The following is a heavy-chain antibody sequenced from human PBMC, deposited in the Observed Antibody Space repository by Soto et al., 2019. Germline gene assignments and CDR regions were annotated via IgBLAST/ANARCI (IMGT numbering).Heavy chain of an antibody. CDR3: VKQAHGLDGVAFDY. CDR2: VSTSGRST. V-gene: IGHV3-64D*06. J-gene: IGHJ4*02. D-gene: IGHD2-15*01. Sequence: GGSLRLSXSASGFIFSESTIYWVRQVPGKGLEAISAVSTSGRSTYYADSVKDRFTISRDNSKNTLFLQMDSLRPEDTAIYYCVKQAHGLDGVAFDYWGQGTQVTVSS. CDR1: GFIFSEST.